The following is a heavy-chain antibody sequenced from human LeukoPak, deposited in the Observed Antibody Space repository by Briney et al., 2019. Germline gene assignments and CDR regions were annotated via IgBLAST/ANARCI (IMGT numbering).Heavy chain of an antibody. CDR3: ARDPNNYDDSSVYLFPHAFDI. CDR1: GYSFTSYA. Sequence: GASVKVSCKASGYSFTSYAISWVRQAPGQGLEWMGWITTYYGNTNSALKLQGRVTMTIDTSTRTAYMELRSLRSDDTAVYYCARDPNNYDDSSVYLFPHAFDIWGQGTVVTVSS. CDR2: ITTYYGNT. D-gene: IGHD3-22*01. V-gene: IGHV1-18*01. J-gene: IGHJ3*02.